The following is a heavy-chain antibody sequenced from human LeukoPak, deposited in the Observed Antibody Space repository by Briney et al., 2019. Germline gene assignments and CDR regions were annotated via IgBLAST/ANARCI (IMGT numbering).Heavy chain of an antibody. D-gene: IGHD5-18*01. CDR3: GNTTVGYSSGQKPAWPVDY. Sequence: GGSLRLSCAASGFSFTNYAMYWVRQAPGEGLEWVAGIFGSGGSPHYADPVKGRFTISRDNSRNTVYLQINSLRAEDTAVYYCGNTTVGYSSGQKPAWPVDYWGQGTLVTVSS. V-gene: IGHV3-23*01. CDR2: IFGSGGSP. J-gene: IGHJ4*02. CDR1: GFSFTNYA.